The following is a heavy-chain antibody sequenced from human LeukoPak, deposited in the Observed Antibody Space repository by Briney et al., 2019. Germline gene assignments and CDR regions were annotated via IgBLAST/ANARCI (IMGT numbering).Heavy chain of an antibody. Sequence: PSETLSLTCTVSRGSISSYYWSWIRQSPGQGLEWIGYIYYSGSTDYNPSLKSRVNISVDTSKNQFSLKLSSVTAADTAVYYCARDRVSSGSHPWYFDYWGQGTLVTVSS. D-gene: IGHD3-22*01. CDR3: ARDRVSSGSHPWYFDY. V-gene: IGHV4-59*01. J-gene: IGHJ4*02. CDR1: RGSISSYY. CDR2: IYYSGST.